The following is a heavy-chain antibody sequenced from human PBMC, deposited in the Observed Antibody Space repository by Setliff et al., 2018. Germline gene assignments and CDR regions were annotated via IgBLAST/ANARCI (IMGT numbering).Heavy chain of an antibody. CDR1: GATFSSYG. CDR2: TIPMFGTT. V-gene: IGHV1-69*05. Sequence: SVKVSCKASGATFSSYGISWVRQAPGQGLEWMGGTIPMFGTTEYAQKFQSRLTIITDESTNTAFMQLSSLRSDDTAVYYCVREGVDRRSSTDYRYYMDVWGKGTTVTVSS. J-gene: IGHJ6*03. D-gene: IGHD6-6*01. CDR3: VREGVDRRSSTDYRYYMDV.